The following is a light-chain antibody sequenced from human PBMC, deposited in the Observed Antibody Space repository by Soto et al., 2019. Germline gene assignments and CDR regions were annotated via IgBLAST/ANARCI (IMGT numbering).Light chain of an antibody. CDR1: QSVGSY. J-gene: IGKJ5*01. CDR3: QQHTNSPLT. Sequence: EIVLTQSPATVSLSPVEIATLSVRASQSVGSYLAWYQQKPGQAPRLLIYYASTRATGIPARISGSGSGTDFTLTISSLEAEDSAVYYCQQHTNSPLTFGQGTRLEIK. CDR2: YAS. V-gene: IGKV3-11*01.